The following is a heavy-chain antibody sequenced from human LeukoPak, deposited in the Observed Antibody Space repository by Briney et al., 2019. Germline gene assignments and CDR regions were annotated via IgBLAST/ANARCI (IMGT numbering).Heavy chain of an antibody. J-gene: IGHJ6*02. CDR1: GFTFSSYW. V-gene: IGHV3-21*01. Sequence: PGGSLRLSCAASGFTFSSYWMSWVRQAPGKGLEWVSSISSSSSYIYYADSVKGRFTISRDNAKNSLYLQMNSLRAEDTAVYYCARDWYDFWSGYFVASVAPLQYYYYGMDVWGQGTTVTVSS. CDR2: ISSSSSYI. D-gene: IGHD3-3*01. CDR3: ARDWYDFWSGYFVASVAPLQYYYYGMDV.